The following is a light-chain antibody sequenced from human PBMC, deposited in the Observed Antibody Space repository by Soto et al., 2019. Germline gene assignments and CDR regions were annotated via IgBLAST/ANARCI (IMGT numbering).Light chain of an antibody. CDR1: QSVGSN. CDR3: QQYNNWWT. CDR2: GAS. Sequence: EIVMTQSPATLSVSPGERATLSCRASQSVGSNLAWYQQKPGQAPRLLIYGASTRATGIPARFSGSGSGTEFTLTISSLQSEDFAVYYCQQYNNWWTFGQGTRWIS. J-gene: IGKJ1*01. V-gene: IGKV3-15*01.